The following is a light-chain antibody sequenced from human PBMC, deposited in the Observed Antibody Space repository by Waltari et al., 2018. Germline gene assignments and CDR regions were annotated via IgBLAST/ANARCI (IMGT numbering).Light chain of an antibody. J-gene: IGKJ4*01. CDR2: DTS. Sequence: VLTQSPVTLSFSAGERASLSCRASESVYKYLAWYQQRPGQPPRLLIYDTSNRAAGVPGRFSGSGYGTDFTLTITSLEAEDFAVYFCQQGSILPLTFGGGTRVEIK. CDR1: ESVYKY. CDR3: QQGSILPLT. V-gene: IGKV3-11*01.